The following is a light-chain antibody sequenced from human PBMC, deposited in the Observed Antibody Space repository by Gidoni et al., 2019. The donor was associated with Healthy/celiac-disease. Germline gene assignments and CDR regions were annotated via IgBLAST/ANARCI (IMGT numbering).Light chain of an antibody. CDR3: QQSYSTPWT. J-gene: IGKJ1*01. CDR1: QSISSY. Sequence: DIQMTQSPSSLSASVGDRVTITCRASQSISSYLNWYQQKPGKAPKLLIYAASSLQSGVPSRCSGSGSGTDFTLTISSLQPEDFATYYCQQSYSTPWTFXQXTKVXIK. CDR2: AAS. V-gene: IGKV1-39*01.